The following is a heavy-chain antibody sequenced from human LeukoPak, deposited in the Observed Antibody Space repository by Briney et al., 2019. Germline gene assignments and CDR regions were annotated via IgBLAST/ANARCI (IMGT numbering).Heavy chain of an antibody. CDR2: ISYSGST. D-gene: IGHD1/OR15-1a*01. J-gene: IGHJ6*02. CDR1: GGSISSSSYY. CDR3: ARAQNRGYYHYGMDV. V-gene: IGHV4-39*01. Sequence: SETLSLSCTVSGGSISSSSYYWGWIRQPPGKGLEWIVTISYSGSTYYNPSLKSRVTISVDTSKNQVSLKLSSVIAADTAVYYRARAQNRGYYHYGMDVWGQGTTVTVSS.